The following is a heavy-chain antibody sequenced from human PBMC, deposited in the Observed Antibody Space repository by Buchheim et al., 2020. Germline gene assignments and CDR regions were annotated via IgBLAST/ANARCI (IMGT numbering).Heavy chain of an antibody. J-gene: IGHJ6*02. CDR3: ASVAGSGSRRYYYFGLDV. Sequence: QVQLQESGPGLVKPSETLSLTCTVSGYSISNSYWSWIRQSPGKGLEWIGYIHDSGSIEYNPSLKSRVTISLETSKNQFSLKLSSVTAADTAVYHCASVAGSGSRRYYYFGLDVWGQGTT. CDR1: GYSISNSY. V-gene: IGHV4-59*01. CDR2: IHDSGSI. D-gene: IGHD3-10*01.